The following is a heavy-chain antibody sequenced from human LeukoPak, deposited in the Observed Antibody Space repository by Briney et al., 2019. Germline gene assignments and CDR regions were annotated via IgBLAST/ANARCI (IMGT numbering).Heavy chain of an antibody. J-gene: IGHJ6*03. Sequence: SETLSLTCAVSGGSFSGYYWSWIRQPPGKGLEWIGEINHSVSTNYNPSLKSRVTISVDTSKNQFSLKLSSVTAADTAVYYCASRTHYDCCSGYYYYMDVGGKGTTVTVPS. CDR2: INHSVST. D-gene: IGHD3-3*01. CDR3: ASRTHYDCCSGYYYYMDV. V-gene: IGHV4-34*01. CDR1: GGSFSGYY.